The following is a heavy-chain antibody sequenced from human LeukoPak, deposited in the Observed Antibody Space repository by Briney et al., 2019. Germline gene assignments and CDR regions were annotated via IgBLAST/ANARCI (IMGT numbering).Heavy chain of an antibody. CDR2: IRSNGDST. CDR1: GFTFSSYS. J-gene: IGHJ4*02. D-gene: IGHD2-15*01. CDR3: VKELFAGAAN. V-gene: IGHV3-64D*06. Sequence: GGSLRLSCSASGFTFSSYSMHWVRQAPGKGLEYVSGIRSNGDSTYSADSVKGRFTISRDNSKNTIYLLLSSLRPEDTAVYYCVKELFAGAANWGQGTLVTVSS.